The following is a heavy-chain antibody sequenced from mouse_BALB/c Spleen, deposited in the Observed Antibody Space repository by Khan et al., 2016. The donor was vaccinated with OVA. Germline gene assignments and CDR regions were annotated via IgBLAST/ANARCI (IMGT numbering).Heavy chain of an antibody. D-gene: IGHD1-1*01. CDR1: GYSITSDYA. V-gene: IGHV3-2*02. CDR2: ISYSGNT. J-gene: IGHJ2*01. Sequence: VQLKQSGPGLVKPSQSLSLTCTVTGYSITSDYAWNWIRQFPGNKLEWMGFISYSGNTKYNPSLKSRFSITRDTSKNQFFLQLNSVTTEDTATYYCARVYGGDFDYWGQGTLLPGSS. CDR3: ARVYGGDFDY.